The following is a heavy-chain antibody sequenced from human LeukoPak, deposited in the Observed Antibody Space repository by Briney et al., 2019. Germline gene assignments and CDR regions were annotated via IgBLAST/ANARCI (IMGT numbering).Heavy chain of an antibody. CDR1: GGSISSYY. CDR2: IYTSGST. CDR3: ARVIWFGDRYYFDY. J-gene: IGHJ4*02. Sequence: PSETLSLTCTVSGGSISSYYWSWIRQPAGKGLEWIGRIYTSGSTNYNPSLKSRVTMSVDTSKNQFSLKLSSVTAADTAVYYCARVIWFGDRYYFDYWGQGTLVTVSS. D-gene: IGHD3-10*01. V-gene: IGHV4-4*07.